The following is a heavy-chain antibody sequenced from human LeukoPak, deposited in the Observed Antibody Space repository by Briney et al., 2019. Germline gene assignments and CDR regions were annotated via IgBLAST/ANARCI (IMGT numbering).Heavy chain of an antibody. J-gene: IGHJ4*02. V-gene: IGHV3-23*01. D-gene: IGHD3-9*01. CDR2: ISGSGGST. Sequence: PGGSLRLSCVASGFTFSSYWMHWVRQDPRKGLVWVSAISGSGGSTYYADSVKGRFTISRDNAKNSLYLQMSSLRAEDTAVYYCARELPPDDILTGGGSFDYWGQGTLVTVSS. CDR3: ARELPPDDILTGGGSFDY. CDR1: GFTFSSYW.